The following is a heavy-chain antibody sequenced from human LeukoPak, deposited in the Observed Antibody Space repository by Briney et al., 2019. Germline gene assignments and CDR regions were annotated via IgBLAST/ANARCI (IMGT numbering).Heavy chain of an antibody. CDR3: AAGYNSTWYAVGPGY. D-gene: IGHD6-13*01. J-gene: IGHJ4*02. CDR2: ISGSGDT. Sequence: GGSLRLSCAASGFTFSSYAMSWVRQAPGKGLEWVSRISGSGDTYYADSVKGRFTISRDNSMNTLYLQLSSLRAEDTAIYYCAAGYNSTWYAVGPGYWGQGTLVTVSS. CDR1: GFTFSSYA. V-gene: IGHV3-23*01.